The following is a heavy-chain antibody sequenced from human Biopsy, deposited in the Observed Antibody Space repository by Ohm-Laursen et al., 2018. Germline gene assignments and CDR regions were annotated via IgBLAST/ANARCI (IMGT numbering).Heavy chain of an antibody. D-gene: IGHD6-19*01. J-gene: IGHJ4*02. CDR2: ISWNSGSV. CDR3: AKASGYSSGWPIDY. CDR1: GSTFENYA. V-gene: IGHV3-9*01. Sequence: SLSLSCSASGSTFENYAMNWVWHAPGQGLEWVSGISWNSGSVIYADSVKGRVTISRDNAKNSLYLQMHSLRAEDTAFYYCAKASGYSSGWPIDYWGQGSLVTVSS.